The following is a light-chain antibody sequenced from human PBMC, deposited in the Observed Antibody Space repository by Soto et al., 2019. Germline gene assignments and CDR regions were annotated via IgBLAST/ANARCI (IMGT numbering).Light chain of an antibody. V-gene: IGLV2-18*01. CDR1: SDFGGYNG. Sequence: QSALTQPPSVSGSPGQSVTISCTGTSDFGGYNGVSWYQQPPGTAPRLIISEVTKRHSGVPDRFSGSKSGNTASLTISGLQSEDEADYYCSLYTHTNTVLFGGGTKLTVL. CDR2: EVT. CDR3: SLYTHTNTVL. J-gene: IGLJ2*01.